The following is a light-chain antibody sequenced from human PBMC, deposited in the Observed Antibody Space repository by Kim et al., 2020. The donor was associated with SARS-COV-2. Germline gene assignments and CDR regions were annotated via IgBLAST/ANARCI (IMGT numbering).Light chain of an antibody. J-gene: IGLJ3*02. CDR1: NSNIGAGFD. CDR3: QSYDRSLGGV. V-gene: IGLV1-40*01. Sequence: QSVLTQPPSVSGAPGQRVTISCTGSNSNIGAGFDVHWYQQLPGTAPKLLLFGNANRPSGVPDRFSGSKSGTSASLAITGLQAEDEADYHCQSYDRSLGGVFGGGTQLTVL. CDR2: GNA.